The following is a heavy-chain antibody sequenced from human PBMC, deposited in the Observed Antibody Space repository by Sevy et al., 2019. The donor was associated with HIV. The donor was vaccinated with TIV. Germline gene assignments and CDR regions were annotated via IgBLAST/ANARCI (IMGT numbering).Heavy chain of an antibody. CDR2: TWYDGSTK. CDR1: GFTFSSYG. V-gene: IGHV3-33*01. CDR3: ARVRSIYVDTTHYYAMDV. Sequence: GGSLRLSCEASGFTFSSYGMHWVRRAPGKGLEWVALTWYDGSTKFYADSVKGRFTISRDNSKNILSLQMNSLRADDTAVYYCARVRSIYVDTTHYYAMDVWGQGTTVTVSS. D-gene: IGHD5-18*01. J-gene: IGHJ6*02.